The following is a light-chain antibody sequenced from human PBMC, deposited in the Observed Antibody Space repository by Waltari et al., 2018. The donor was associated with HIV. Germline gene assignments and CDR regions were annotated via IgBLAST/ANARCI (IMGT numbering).Light chain of an antibody. J-gene: IGKJ3*01. CDR3: QQYYSTPT. Sequence: DIVMTQFHDSLVVSLGERATINCKSSQSVLYSSNNKNYLAWYQQKPGQPPKLLIYWASTRESGVPDRFSGSGSGTDFTLTISSLQAEDVAVYYCQQYYSTPTFGPGTKVDIK. CDR2: WAS. V-gene: IGKV4-1*01. CDR1: QSVLYSSNNKNY.